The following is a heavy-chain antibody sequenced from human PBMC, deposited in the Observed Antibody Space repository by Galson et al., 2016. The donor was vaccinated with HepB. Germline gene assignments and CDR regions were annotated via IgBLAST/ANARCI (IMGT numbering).Heavy chain of an antibody. CDR2: FDPEQGEI. D-gene: IGHD2-15*01. CDR1: GYSVTKLP. V-gene: IGHV1-24*01. Sequence: SVKVSCKVSGYSVTKLPLHWVRQAPGKGLEWMGSFDPEQGEIVYAQNFQGRFTMTEDASTDTVNMDLSSLTSEDTAVYYCAQTEVGYCIAGTCYGLDYWGQGTLVTVSS. J-gene: IGHJ4*02. CDR3: AQTEVGYCIAGTCYGLDY.